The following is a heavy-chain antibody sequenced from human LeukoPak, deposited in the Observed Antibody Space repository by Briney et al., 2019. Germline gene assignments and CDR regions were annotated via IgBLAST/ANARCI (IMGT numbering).Heavy chain of an antibody. CDR1: GGSISSSSYY. CDR3: ARDYYDSSGYSLWFDY. D-gene: IGHD3-22*01. J-gene: IGHJ4*02. V-gene: IGHV4-39*07. CDR2: IYYSGST. Sequence: SETLSLTCTVSGGSISSSSYYWGWIRQPPGKGLEWIGSIYYSGSTYYNPSLKSRVTISVDTSKNQFSLKLSSMTAADTAVYYCARDYYDSSGYSLWFDYWGQGTLVTVSS.